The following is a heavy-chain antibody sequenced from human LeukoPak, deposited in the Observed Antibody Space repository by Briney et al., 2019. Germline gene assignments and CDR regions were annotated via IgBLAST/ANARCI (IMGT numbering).Heavy chain of an antibody. CDR1: GYTFTNYG. D-gene: IGHD6-6*01. J-gene: IGHJ4*02. CDR3: AKDRPPSRSDS. Sequence: GASLKVSCKASGYTFTNYGITWVLQAPGQGLDWMGWISAYTGNTNYAHKIQRRLTMTTDTSTSAAFMKLGSLRSDGTTADYCAKDRPPSRSDSSGQRTLVTASS. CDR2: ISAYTGNT. V-gene: IGHV1-18*01.